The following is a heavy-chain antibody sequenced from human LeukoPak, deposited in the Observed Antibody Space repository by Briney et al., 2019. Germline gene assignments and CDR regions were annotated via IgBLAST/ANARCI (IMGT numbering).Heavy chain of an antibody. V-gene: IGHV1-46*01. J-gene: IGHJ4*02. CDR1: GYTFTSYY. CDR3: ARSVITFGGVIVGVLFDY. D-gene: IGHD3-16*02. Sequence: GASVKVSCKASGYTFTSYYMHWVRQAPGQGLEWMGIINPSGGSTSYAQKFQGRVTITRDTSASTAYMELSSLRSEDTAVYYCARSVITFGGVIVGVLFDYWGQGTLVTVSS. CDR2: INPSGGST.